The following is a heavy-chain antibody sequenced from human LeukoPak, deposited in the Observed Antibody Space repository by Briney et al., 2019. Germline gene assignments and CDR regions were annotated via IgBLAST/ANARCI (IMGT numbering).Heavy chain of an antibody. Sequence: SGRSLRLSCAASGFTFSSYGIHWVRQAPGKGLEWVALISFDGSNEYYPDSVKGRFTISRDNSKNTVYLQMNSLRAEDTAVYYCAKLHSFGSSFDYWGQGTLVAVSS. CDR1: GFTFSSYG. D-gene: IGHD5-18*01. CDR2: ISFDGSNE. V-gene: IGHV3-30*18. CDR3: AKLHSFGSSFDY. J-gene: IGHJ4*02.